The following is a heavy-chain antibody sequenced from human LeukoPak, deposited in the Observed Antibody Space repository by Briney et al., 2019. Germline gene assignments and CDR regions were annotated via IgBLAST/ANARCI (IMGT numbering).Heavy chain of an antibody. V-gene: IGHV3-11*01. J-gene: IGHJ6*02. D-gene: IGHD6-13*01. CDR1: DFTLSDYY. CDR3: ARSYRATAGIVDV. Sequence: PGWSLRLSCAASDFTLSDYYMTWIRQAPGKGLEWLSYISNSGSDIYSADSVKGRFTISRDNARNSMYLQMNSLRAEDTAVYYCARSYRATAGIVDVWGQGTTVTVSS. CDR2: ISNSGSDI.